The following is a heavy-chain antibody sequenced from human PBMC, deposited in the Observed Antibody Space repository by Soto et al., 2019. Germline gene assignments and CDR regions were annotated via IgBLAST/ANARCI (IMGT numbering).Heavy chain of an antibody. Sequence: SETLSLTCTVSGGSISSYYWSWIRQPPGKGLEWIGYIYYSGSTNYNPYLKSRVTISVDTSKNQFSLKLSSVTAADTAVYYCARYGSGSSVWFDPWGQGTLVTVSS. CDR2: IYYSGST. CDR1: GGSISSYY. V-gene: IGHV4-59*01. CDR3: ARYGSGSSVWFDP. J-gene: IGHJ5*02. D-gene: IGHD3-10*01.